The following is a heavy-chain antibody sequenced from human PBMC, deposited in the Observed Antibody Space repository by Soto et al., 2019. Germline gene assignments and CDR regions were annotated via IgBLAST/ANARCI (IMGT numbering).Heavy chain of an antibody. CDR2: ISSSSSYI. CDR3: ARDSSVDIVATSHFDY. J-gene: IGHJ4*02. Sequence: PGGSLRLSCAASGFTFSSYSMNWVRQAPGKGLEWVSSISSSSSYIYYADSVKGRFTISRDNAKNSLYLQMNSLRAEDTAVYYCARDSSVDIVATSHFDYWGQGTLVTVSS. V-gene: IGHV3-21*01. D-gene: IGHD5-12*01. CDR1: GFTFSSYS.